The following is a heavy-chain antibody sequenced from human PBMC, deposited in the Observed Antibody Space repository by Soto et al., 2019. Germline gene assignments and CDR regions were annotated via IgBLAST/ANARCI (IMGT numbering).Heavy chain of an antibody. CDR1: GFTLNDHY. V-gene: IGHV3-11*06. CDR2: SSNSGSFT. J-gene: IGHJ4*02. CDR3: VKSGDNYNLLDY. Sequence: PGGSLRLSCAASGFTLNDHYMSWIRQAPGKGLEWIGYSSNSGSFTRYADSVKGRFSISRDNAKSSLYLQISSLRGDDTATYYCVKSGDNYNLLDYWGQGTPVTVSS. D-gene: IGHD1-1*01.